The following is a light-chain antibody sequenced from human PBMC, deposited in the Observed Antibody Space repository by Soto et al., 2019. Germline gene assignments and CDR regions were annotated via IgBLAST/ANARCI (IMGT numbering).Light chain of an antibody. Sequence: QSALTQPASVSGSPGQSITISCTGTSSDVGGYKYVSWYQQHPDKAPKLIIFEVNNRPSGISNRFTGSKSGNTASLTISGLQVEDEALYFCSSYTSASALGIFGGGTRLTVL. CDR3: SSYTSASALGI. V-gene: IGLV2-14*01. CDR1: SSDVGGYKY. CDR2: EVN. J-gene: IGLJ2*01.